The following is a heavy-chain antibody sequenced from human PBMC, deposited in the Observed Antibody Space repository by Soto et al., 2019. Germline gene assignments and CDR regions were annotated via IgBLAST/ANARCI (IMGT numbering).Heavy chain of an antibody. Sequence: PSETLSLTCAVSGGSISSGGYSWSWIRQPPGKGLEWIGYIYYSGSTNYNPSLKSRVTISVDTSKNQFSLKLSSVTAADTAVYYCAGTSSQNYYFDYWGQGTLVTVSS. V-gene: IGHV4-61*08. CDR1: GGSISSGGYS. J-gene: IGHJ4*02. CDR2: IYYSGST. D-gene: IGHD2-2*01. CDR3: AGTSSQNYYFDY.